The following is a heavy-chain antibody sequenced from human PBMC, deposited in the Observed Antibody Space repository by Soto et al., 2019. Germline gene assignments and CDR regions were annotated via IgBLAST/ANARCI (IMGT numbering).Heavy chain of an antibody. J-gene: IGHJ3*01. CDR3: TRDPNGDHIGAFDF. V-gene: IGHV3-23*01. D-gene: IGHD4-17*01. CDR1: GFTFSSYA. CDR2: IGESGTPT. Sequence: EVQLLESGGGLVQPGGSLRLSCAASGFTFSSYAMKWVRQAPGKGLEWVSLIGESGTPTYYADSVKGRFTISRDNSGNTLFLEMYSLRVEDTAVYYCTRDPNGDHIGAFDFWGQGILVTVSS.